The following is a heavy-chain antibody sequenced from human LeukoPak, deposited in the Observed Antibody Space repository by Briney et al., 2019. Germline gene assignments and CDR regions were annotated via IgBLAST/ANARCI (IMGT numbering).Heavy chain of an antibody. J-gene: IGHJ4*02. CDR3: ARESIAVAGSFGY. CDR2: IIPILGIA. Sequence: SVKVSCKASGGTFSSYTISWVRQAPGQGLEWMGRIIPILGIANYAQKFQGRVTITADKSTSTAYMELSSLRSEDTAVYYCARESIAVAGSFGYWGQGTLVTVSS. D-gene: IGHD6-19*01. CDR1: GGTFSSYT. V-gene: IGHV1-69*02.